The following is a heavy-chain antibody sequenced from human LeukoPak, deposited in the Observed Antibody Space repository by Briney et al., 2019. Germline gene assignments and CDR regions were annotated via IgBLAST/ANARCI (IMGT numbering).Heavy chain of an antibody. CDR2: IKQDGSAK. Sequence: PGGSLRLSCAASGFTFSSYWMSWVRQAPGKGLEWVAHIKQDGSAKYYGDTVTGGFTISRDNAKSSLYLQMNSLRAEDTAVYYCARTPSYYDYVWGSYRYGYFDYWGQGTLVTVSS. D-gene: IGHD3-16*02. CDR3: ARTPSYYDYVWGSYRYGYFDY. J-gene: IGHJ4*02. V-gene: IGHV3-7*01. CDR1: GFTFSSYW.